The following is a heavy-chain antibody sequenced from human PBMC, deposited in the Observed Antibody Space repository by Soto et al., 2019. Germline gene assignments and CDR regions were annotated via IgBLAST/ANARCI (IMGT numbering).Heavy chain of an antibody. D-gene: IGHD6-13*01. V-gene: IGHV1-3*05. CDR2: INAGNGNT. J-gene: IGHJ4*02. CDR1: GYTFTSYA. CDR3: ARAPGGPGIAEY. Sequence: QVQVVQSGAEEKKPGASVKVSCKASGYTFTSYAMDWVRQAPGQRLEWMGWINAGNGNTKYSQKFQGRVTITRDTSASPAYMELSSLRSEDTAVYYCARAPGGPGIAEYWGQGTLGTVSS.